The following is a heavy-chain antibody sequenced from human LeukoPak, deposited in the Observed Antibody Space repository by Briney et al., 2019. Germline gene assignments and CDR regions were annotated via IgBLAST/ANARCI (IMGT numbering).Heavy chain of an antibody. CDR2: ISWDGGST. CDR1: GFTFYDYA. V-gene: IGHV3-43D*04. D-gene: IGHD2-15*01. J-gene: IGHJ6*04. Sequence: GGSLRLSCAASGFTFYDYAMHWVRHAPGKGLEWVSLISWDGGSTYYADSVKVRFTIYRDNSKNSLYLQMNSLRAEDTALYYCAKARYCSGDSCYGVADYYYGMDVWGKGTTVTVSS. CDR3: AKARYCSGDSCYGVADYYYGMDV.